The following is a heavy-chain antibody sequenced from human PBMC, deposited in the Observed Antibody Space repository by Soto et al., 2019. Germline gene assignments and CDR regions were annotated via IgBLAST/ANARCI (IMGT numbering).Heavy chain of an antibody. Sequence: EVQLVESGGAVVQPGESLRLSCAASGFSXXTYYMHWVRQXPGKGLVWVSRIHSDGSTTTYADSVRGRFTISRDNTKNTLYLQMNSLRAEDTAVXXCAXXXGSXTHFLYWGQGTLVTVST. CDR1: GFSXXTYY. V-gene: IGHV3-74*01. CDR3: AXXXGSXTHFLY. D-gene: IGHD3-10*01. CDR2: IHSDGSTT. J-gene: IGHJ4*02.